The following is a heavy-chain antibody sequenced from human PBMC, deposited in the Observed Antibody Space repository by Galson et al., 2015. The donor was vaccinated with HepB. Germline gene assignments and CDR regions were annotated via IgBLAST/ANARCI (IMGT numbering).Heavy chain of an antibody. CDR1: GFTFSTYS. J-gene: IGHJ4*02. CDR2: ISSSGGLI. D-gene: IGHD5-18*01. V-gene: IGHV3-48*01. Sequence: SLRLSCAASGFTFSTYSMNWVRQAPGKGLEWVSYISSSGGLIYYADSVKGRSTVSRDGNSLYLQMKSLRGEDTAVYYCARGEAETALFAPFEYWGLGTLVTVSS. CDR3: ARGEAETALFAPFEY.